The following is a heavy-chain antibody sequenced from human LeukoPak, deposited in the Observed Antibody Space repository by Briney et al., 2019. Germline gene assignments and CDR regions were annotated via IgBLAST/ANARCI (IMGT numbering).Heavy chain of an antibody. CDR1: GYTFTSYA. CDR2: INTNTGNP. V-gene: IGHV7-4-1*02. J-gene: IGHJ3*02. D-gene: IGHD6-19*01. Sequence: ASVKVSCKASGYTFTSYAVNWMRQAPGQGLEWMGWINTNTGNPTYTRGFTGRFVFSLDTSVSTAYLQISSLKPEDTAVYYCARPQWLAHDAFDIWGQGTVVTVSS. CDR3: ARPQWLAHDAFDI.